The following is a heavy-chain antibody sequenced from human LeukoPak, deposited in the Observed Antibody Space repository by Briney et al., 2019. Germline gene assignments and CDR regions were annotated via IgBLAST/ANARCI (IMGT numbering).Heavy chain of an antibody. D-gene: IGHD4-17*01. CDR1: GGSISSSSYY. J-gene: IGHJ4*02. CDR2: IYYSGST. CDR3: ASLNDYGDYG. V-gene: IGHV4-39*01. Sequence: SETLSLTCTASGGSISSSSYYWGWIRQPPGKGLEWIGSIYYSGSTYYNPSLKSRVTISVDTSKNQFSLKLSSVTAADTAVYYCASLNDYGDYGWGQGTLVTVSS.